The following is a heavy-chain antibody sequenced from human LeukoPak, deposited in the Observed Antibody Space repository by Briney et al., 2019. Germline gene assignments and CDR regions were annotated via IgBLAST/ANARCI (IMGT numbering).Heavy chain of an antibody. CDR3: ARDGTLYEGYYYGLDY. Sequence: GGSLRLSCAASALRFSSFAMTWVRQVPGKGLEWVSYISSSGTAKFYADSVKGRFTISRDNAKNSLYLQMNSLRAEDTAVYYCARDGTLYEGYYYGLDYWGQGSLVTVSS. CDR1: ALRFSSFA. CDR2: ISSSGTAK. D-gene: IGHD3-22*01. V-gene: IGHV3-48*04. J-gene: IGHJ4*02.